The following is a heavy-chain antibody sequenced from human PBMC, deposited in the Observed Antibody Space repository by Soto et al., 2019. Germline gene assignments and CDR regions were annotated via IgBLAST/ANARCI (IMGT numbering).Heavy chain of an antibody. CDR2: ISGSGGST. CDR1: GFTFSSYA. D-gene: IGHD1-26*01. Sequence: GGSLRLSCAASGFTFSSYAMSWVRQGPGKGLEWVSAISGSGGSTYYADSVKGRFTISRDNSKNTLYLQMNSLRAEDTAVYYCAKDREGSVGATEYYFDYWGQGTLVTVSS. J-gene: IGHJ4*02. V-gene: IGHV3-23*01. CDR3: AKDREGSVGATEYYFDY.